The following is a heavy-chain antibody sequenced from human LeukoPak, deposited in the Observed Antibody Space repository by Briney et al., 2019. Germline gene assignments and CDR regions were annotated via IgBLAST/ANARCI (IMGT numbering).Heavy chain of an antibody. J-gene: IGHJ4*02. CDR3: AKRGVVIRAVLVVGFHKGAYYFDS. CDR1: GITLSNYG. D-gene: IGHD2-15*01. V-gene: IGHV3-23*01. Sequence: GGSLRLSCVVPGITLSNYGMSWVRQAPGKGLEWVAGISDRGSSTNYADSVKGRFTISRDNPKNTLYLQMNSLRAEDTAVYFCAKRGVVIRAVLVVGFHKGAYYFDSWGQGALVTVSS. CDR2: ISDRGSST.